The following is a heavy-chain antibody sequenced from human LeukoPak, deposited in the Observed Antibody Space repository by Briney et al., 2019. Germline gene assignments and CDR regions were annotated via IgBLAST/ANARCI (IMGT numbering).Heavy chain of an antibody. CDR2: ICSSGST. CDR3: ARDGGGSLYGMDV. V-gene: IGHV4-31*03. D-gene: IGHD2-15*01. J-gene: IGHJ6*02. Sequence: SETLSLTCTVSGDFIRSGVYWSWIRQRPGAGLQWIGYICSSGSTSYNPSLRSRVTMSIDTSNNQFSLKLNSVTAADTAVYYCARDGGGSLYGMDVWGQGTTVTVSS. CDR1: GDFIRSGVY.